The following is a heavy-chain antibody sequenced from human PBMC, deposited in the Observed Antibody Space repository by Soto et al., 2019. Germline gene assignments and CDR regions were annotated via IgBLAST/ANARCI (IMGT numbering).Heavy chain of an antibody. Sequence: GGSLRLSCAASGFTFSNAWMNWVRQAPGKGLEWVGRIKSKTDGGTTDYAAPVKGRFTISRDDSKNTLYLQMNSLKTEDTAVYYCTTEVDMATAGGMDVWGQGTTVTVSS. D-gene: IGHD5-12*01. CDR2: IKSKTDGGTT. J-gene: IGHJ6*02. CDR3: TTEVDMATAGGMDV. CDR1: GFTFSNAW. V-gene: IGHV3-15*07.